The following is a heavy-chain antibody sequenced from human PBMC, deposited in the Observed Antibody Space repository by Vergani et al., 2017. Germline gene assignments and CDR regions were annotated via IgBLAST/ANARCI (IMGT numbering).Heavy chain of an antibody. CDR3: ARLYSYNWNYFDY. CDR2: IRGYNGDT. J-gene: IGHJ4*02. Sequence: QVQLVQSGAEVKKPGASVKVSCKASGYTFTTYDISWVRQAPGQGLEWMGWIRGYNGDTNYAQKVQGRVSMTTDTSTSIAYMELRNLTPYDTAVYYCARLYSYNWNYFDYWGQGTLVTVSS. V-gene: IGHV1-18*01. D-gene: IGHD1-1*01. CDR1: GYTFTTYD.